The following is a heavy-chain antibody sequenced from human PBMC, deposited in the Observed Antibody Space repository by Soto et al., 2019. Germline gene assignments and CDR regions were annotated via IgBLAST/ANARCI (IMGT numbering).Heavy chain of an antibody. CDR3: ARASTHYGEWGAFDI. CDR1: SGSISSSNW. D-gene: IGHD3-16*01. V-gene: IGHV4-4*02. J-gene: IGHJ3*02. Sequence: SETLSLTCAVSSGSISSSNWWSWVRQPPGKGLEWIGEIYHSGSTNYNPSLKSRVTISVDKSKNQFSLKLSSVTAADTAVYYCARASTHYGEWGAFDIWGQGTMVTVSS. CDR2: IYHSGST.